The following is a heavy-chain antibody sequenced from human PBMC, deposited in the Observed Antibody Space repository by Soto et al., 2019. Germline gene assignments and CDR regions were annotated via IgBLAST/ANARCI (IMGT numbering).Heavy chain of an antibody. D-gene: IGHD3-3*01. CDR3: ARDTSGYSDFDY. CDR2: VNPSGASA. CDR1: GNTFNNYY. Sequence: GASVKVSCKASGNTFNNYYLHWVRQAPGQGLEWMGIVNPSGASASYAEKFQGRVIVTRETSTSTVYMELSSLRSENTAVYYCARDTSGYSDFDYWGQGTLVTVSS. J-gene: IGHJ4*02. V-gene: IGHV1-46*02.